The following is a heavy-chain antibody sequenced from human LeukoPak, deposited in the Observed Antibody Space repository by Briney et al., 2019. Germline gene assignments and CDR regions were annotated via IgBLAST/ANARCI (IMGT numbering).Heavy chain of an antibody. Sequence: SGGSLRLSCAASGFTVSSNYMSWVRQAPGKGLEWVSVIYSGGSTYYADSVKGRFTISRDNSKNTLYLQMNSLRAEDTAVYYCARAMVLFGGMDVWGQGTTVTVSS. CDR1: GFTVSSNY. D-gene: IGHD3-10*01. V-gene: IGHV3-53*01. J-gene: IGHJ6*02. CDR2: IYSGGST. CDR3: ARAMVLFGGMDV.